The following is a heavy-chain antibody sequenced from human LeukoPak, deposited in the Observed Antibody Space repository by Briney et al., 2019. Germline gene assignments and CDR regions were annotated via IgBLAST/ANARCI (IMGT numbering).Heavy chain of an antibody. V-gene: IGHV4-34*01. D-gene: IGHD1-1*01. CDR3: ARGRGTYYYYGMDV. CDR1: GGSFSGYY. J-gene: IGHJ6*02. CDR2: INHSGST. Sequence: SETLSLTCTVSGGSFSGYYWSWIRQPPGKGLEWIGEINHSGSTNYNPSLKSRVTISVDTSKNQFSLKLSSVTAADTAVYYCARGRGTYYYYGMDVWGQGTTVTVSS.